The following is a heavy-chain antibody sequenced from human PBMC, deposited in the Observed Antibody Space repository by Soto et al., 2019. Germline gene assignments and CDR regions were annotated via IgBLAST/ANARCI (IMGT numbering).Heavy chain of an antibody. J-gene: IGHJ4*02. D-gene: IGHD3-10*01. V-gene: IGHV1-18*01. Sequence: QVQLVQSGAEVTKPGASVKVSCKTSGYPFSTYGLSWVRQATGQWLAWRGWSVDNSGNRIYAEKFTGRVTMYTGRSTNRGYIEQRRLTADDSALYYCDRVGDYGSGTRFFDNWGQGTLVSVS. CDR1: GYPFSTYG. CDR3: DRVGDYGSGTRFFDN. CDR2: SVDNSGNR.